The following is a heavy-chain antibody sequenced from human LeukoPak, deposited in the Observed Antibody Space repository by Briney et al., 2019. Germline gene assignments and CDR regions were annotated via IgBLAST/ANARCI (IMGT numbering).Heavy chain of an antibody. D-gene: IGHD1-20*01. Sequence: PGGSLRLSCAASGFTFSSYAMSWVRQAPGKGLEWVSGISGRGGNTYYADSVKGRFTISRDNSKNTLYLQMNSLRAEDTAVYYCAKAPEYNWNDYYFDYWGQGTLVTVSS. CDR2: ISGRGGNT. CDR3: AKAPEYNWNDYYFDY. V-gene: IGHV3-23*01. CDR1: GFTFSSYA. J-gene: IGHJ4*02.